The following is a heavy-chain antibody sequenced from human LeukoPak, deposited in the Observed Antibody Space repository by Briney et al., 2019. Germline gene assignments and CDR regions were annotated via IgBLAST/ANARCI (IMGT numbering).Heavy chain of an antibody. D-gene: IGHD6-13*01. J-gene: IGHJ5*01. CDR2: ISWNSGDI. Sequence: HPGGSLRLSCAASGFTFDDYAIHWVRQAPGKGLEWVSGISWNSGDIGYADSVKGRFTISRDNAKNSLYLQMNSLRPEDMAFYYCAKDSEAGSSSWSWFDCWGQGILVTVSS. CDR3: AKDSEAGSSSWSWFDC. V-gene: IGHV3-9*03. CDR1: GFTFDDYA.